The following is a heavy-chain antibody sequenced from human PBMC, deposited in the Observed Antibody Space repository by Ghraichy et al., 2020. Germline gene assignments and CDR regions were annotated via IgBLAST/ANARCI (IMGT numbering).Heavy chain of an antibody. J-gene: IGHJ4*02. V-gene: IGHV3-30*04. CDR2: ISYDGSNK. D-gene: IGHD3-22*01. CDR3: ASLVYYYDSRDDY. CDR1: GFTFSSYA. Sequence: GGSLRLSCAASGFTFSSYAMHWVRQAPGKGLEWVAVISYDGSNKYYADSVKGRFTISRDNSKNTLYLQMNSLRAEDTAVYYCASLVYYYDSRDDYWGQGTLVTVSS.